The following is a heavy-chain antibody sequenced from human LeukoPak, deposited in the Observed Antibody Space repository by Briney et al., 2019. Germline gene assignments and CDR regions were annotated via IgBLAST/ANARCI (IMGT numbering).Heavy chain of an antibody. CDR1: GFTFSSYS. Sequence: GGSLRLSCAASGFTFSSYSMNWVRQAPGKGLEWVSYISSSSSTIYYADSVKGRFTISRDNAKNSLYLQMNSLRAEDTAVYYCARAYSSSSWGYYYYYMDVWGKGTTVTVSS. CDR2: ISSSSSTI. CDR3: ARAYSSSSWGYYYYYMDV. J-gene: IGHJ6*03. D-gene: IGHD6-6*01. V-gene: IGHV3-48*01.